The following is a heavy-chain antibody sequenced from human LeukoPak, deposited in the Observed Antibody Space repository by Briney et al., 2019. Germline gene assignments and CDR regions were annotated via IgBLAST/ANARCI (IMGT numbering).Heavy chain of an antibody. Sequence: GGSLRLSCAASGFTFSSYSMNWVRQAPGKGLEWVSSISSSSSYIYYADSVKGRFTISRDNAKNSLYLQMSSLRAEDTAVYYCARDLSSSWEFDYWGQGTLVTVSS. D-gene: IGHD6-13*01. CDR2: ISSSSSYI. CDR1: GFTFSSYS. V-gene: IGHV3-21*01. J-gene: IGHJ4*02. CDR3: ARDLSSSWEFDY.